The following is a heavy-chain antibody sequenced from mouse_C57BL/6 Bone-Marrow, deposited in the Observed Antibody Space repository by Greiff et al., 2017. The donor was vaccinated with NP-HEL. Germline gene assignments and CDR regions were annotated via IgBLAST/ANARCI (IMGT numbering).Heavy chain of an antibody. V-gene: IGHV1-82*01. CDR1: GYAFSRSW. J-gene: IGHJ2*01. D-gene: IGHD2-1*01. CDR2: IYPGDGDT. Sequence: VQLQQSGPELVKPGASVKISCKASGYAFSRSWMNWVKQRPGKGLEWIGRIYPGDGDTNYNGKFKGKATLTADKSSSTAYMQLSSLTSEDSAVYFCATYGNYGYFDYWGQGTTLTVSS. CDR3: ATYGNYGYFDY.